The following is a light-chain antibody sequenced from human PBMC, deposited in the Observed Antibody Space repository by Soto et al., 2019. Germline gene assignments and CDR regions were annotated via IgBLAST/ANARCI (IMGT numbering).Light chain of an antibody. J-gene: IGKJ5*01. CDR2: GAS. Sequence: EIVLTQSPGTLSLSPGERATLSCRASQSVSNSYLAWYQQKPGQAPRLLIYGASSRATGIPDRFSGTGSGTDFTLTINNLEPEDFAVYYCQVRTNWSIAFGRGTRLEIK. V-gene: IGKV3D-20*02. CDR1: QSVSNSY. CDR3: QVRTNWSIA.